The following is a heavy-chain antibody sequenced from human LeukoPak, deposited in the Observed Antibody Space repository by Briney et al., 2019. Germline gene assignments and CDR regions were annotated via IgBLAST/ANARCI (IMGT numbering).Heavy chain of an antibody. V-gene: IGHV3-23*01. D-gene: IGHD6-6*01. J-gene: IGHJ4*02. CDR3: AKNPSAYSSSSPDY. Sequence: GGSLRLSCAASGFTVSSNYMSWVRQAPGKGLEWVSAISGSGGSTYYADSVKGRFTISRDNSKNTLYLQMNSLRAEDTAVYYCAKNPSAYSSSSPDYWGQGTLVTVSS. CDR2: ISGSGGST. CDR1: GFTVSSNY.